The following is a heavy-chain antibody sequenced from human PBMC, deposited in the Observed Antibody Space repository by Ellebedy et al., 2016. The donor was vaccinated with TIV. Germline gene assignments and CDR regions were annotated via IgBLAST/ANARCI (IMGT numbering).Heavy chain of an antibody. D-gene: IGHD2-2*01. Sequence: SQTLSLTXXISGDSVSSNSAAWNWIRQSPSRGREWLGRTYYRSKWYYDYAVSMRSRITINPDTSKNQFSLQTNSVTPEDTAVYYCASGWGYHYWGQGTLVTVSS. CDR1: GDSVSSNSAA. CDR3: ASGWGYHY. V-gene: IGHV6-1*01. CDR2: TYYRSKWYY. J-gene: IGHJ4*02.